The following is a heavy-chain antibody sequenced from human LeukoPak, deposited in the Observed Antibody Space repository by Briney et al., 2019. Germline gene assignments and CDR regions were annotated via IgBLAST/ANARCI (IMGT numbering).Heavy chain of an antibody. CDR1: RFTVSSYS. V-gene: IGHV3-21*01. CDR2: ISSSSSYI. D-gene: IGHD3-10*01. CDR3: ARELYGSGSYPLKLN. Sequence: PGGSLRLSCAASRFTVSSYSINWVRQAPGKGLEWVSPISSSSSYIYYADSVKGRFTISGDNAKNSLYLQMNSLRAEDTAVYYCARELYGSGSYPLKLNWGQGTLVTVSS. J-gene: IGHJ4*02.